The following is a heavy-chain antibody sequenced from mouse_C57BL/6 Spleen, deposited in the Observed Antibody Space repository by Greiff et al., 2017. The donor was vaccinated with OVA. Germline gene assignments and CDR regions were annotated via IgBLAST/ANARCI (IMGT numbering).Heavy chain of an antibody. CDR3: ARRPAYYSNYGAMDY. J-gene: IGHJ4*01. D-gene: IGHD2-5*01. Sequence: VKLQQPGAELVMPGASVKLSCKASGYTFTSYWMHWVKQRPGQGLEWIGEIDPSDSYTNYNQKFKGKSTLTVYKSSSTAYMQLSSLTSEDSAVYYCARRPAYYSNYGAMDYWGQGTSVTVSS. CDR1: GYTFTSYW. CDR2: IDPSDSYT. V-gene: IGHV1-69*01.